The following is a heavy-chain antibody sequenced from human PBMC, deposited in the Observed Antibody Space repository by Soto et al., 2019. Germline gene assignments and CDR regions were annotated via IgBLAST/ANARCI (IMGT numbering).Heavy chain of an antibody. CDR1: GFTFNTYA. CDR3: ARISSSSCTDY. J-gene: IGHJ4*02. CDR2: ISADGAGT. V-gene: IGHV3-23*01. D-gene: IGHD6-13*01. Sequence: LRLSCAASGFTFNTYAMNWVRQAPGKGLEWVSAISADGAGTYYADSVKGRFTISRDNSKNTLSLQMNSLRAEDTAIFHCARISSSSCTDYWGQGTLVTVSS.